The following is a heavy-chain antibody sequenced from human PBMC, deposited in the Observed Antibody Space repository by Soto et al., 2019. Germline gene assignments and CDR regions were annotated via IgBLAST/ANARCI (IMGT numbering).Heavy chain of an antibody. J-gene: IGHJ6*02. CDR2: IWYDGSNK. Sequence: HPGGSLRLSCAASGFTFSNYGMHWVRQAPGKGLEWVTVIWYDGSNKYYADSVKGRFTISRDNSKSTLYLQMNSLRAEDTAVYYCARDRGYSGSGTRYSGMDVWGQGTTVTVSS. V-gene: IGHV3-33*01. CDR1: GFTFSNYG. D-gene: IGHD3-10*01. CDR3: ARDRGYSGSGTRYSGMDV.